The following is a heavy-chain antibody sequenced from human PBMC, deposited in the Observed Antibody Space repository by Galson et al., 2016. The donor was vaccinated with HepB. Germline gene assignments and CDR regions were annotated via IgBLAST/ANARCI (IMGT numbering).Heavy chain of an antibody. V-gene: IGHV3-30*18. CDR3: AKISSRGLRYSFDF. D-gene: IGHD3-16*01. CDR2: ISYDGATQ. Sequence: SLRLSCAASGFTFSNYGMHWVRQAPGKGLEWVAVISYDGATQFYADSVKGRFAISRDSSKNTLYLQMNSLRVEDTAVYYCAKISSRGLRYSFDFWGQGTLVTVAS. CDR1: GFTFSNYG. J-gene: IGHJ4*02.